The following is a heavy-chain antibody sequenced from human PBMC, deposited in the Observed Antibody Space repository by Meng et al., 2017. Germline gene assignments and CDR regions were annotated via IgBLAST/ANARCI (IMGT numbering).Heavy chain of an antibody. CDR1: GFTFSSYA. CDR2: ISGSGGST. J-gene: IGHJ3*02. Sequence: GESLKISCAASGFTFSSYAMSWVRQAPGKGLEWVSAISGSGGSTYYADSVKGRFTISRDNSKNTLYLQMNSVRAEDTAVYYCAKVNCGGDCYSEDAFDIWGQGTMVTVSS. D-gene: IGHD2-21*02. V-gene: IGHV3-23*01. CDR3: AKVNCGGDCYSEDAFDI.